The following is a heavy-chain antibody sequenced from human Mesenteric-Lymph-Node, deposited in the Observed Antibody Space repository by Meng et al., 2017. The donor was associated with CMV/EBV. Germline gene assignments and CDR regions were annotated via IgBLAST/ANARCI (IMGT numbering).Heavy chain of an antibody. CDR2: INPKSGDT. Sequence: ASVKVSCKASGYTFTGYYMHWVRQAPGQGLEWMGWINPKSGDTHYAQKFQGRVTLTRDTSISTAYMELISLRSDDAAVYYCSKEDGIAVFDPWGQGTLVTVSS. V-gene: IGHV1-2*02. J-gene: IGHJ5*02. CDR1: GYTFTGYY. D-gene: IGHD6-19*01. CDR3: SKEDGIAVFDP.